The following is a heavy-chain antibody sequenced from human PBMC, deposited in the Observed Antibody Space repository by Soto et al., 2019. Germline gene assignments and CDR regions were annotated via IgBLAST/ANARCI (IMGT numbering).Heavy chain of an antibody. CDR2: LSNSGSGNAI. CDR1: GFTLSDNG. V-gene: IGHV3-48*02. Sequence: EVQLVESGGGLVQPGGSLRLSCAASGFTLSDNGMNWVRQAPGKGLEWVSFLSNSGSGNAIYYADSVKGRFTISRDQAKNYLHLQMSSLRDEDTAVYYCARDWGIYDSETKTHIPHLDSWGRGTLVTVSS. D-gene: IGHD3-16*01. CDR3: ARDWGIYDSETKTHIPHLDS. J-gene: IGHJ4*02.